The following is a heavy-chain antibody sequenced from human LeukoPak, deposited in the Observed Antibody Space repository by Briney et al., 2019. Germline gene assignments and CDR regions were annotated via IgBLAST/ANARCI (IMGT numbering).Heavy chain of an antibody. CDR1: GFTFSSYA. D-gene: IGHD3-22*01. J-gene: IGHJ3*02. V-gene: IGHV4-39*01. CDR2: IYYSGST. CDR3: ASAHYYDSSGYSLGDAFDI. Sequence: GSLRLSCAASGFTFSSYAMSWVRQPPGKGLEWIGSIYYSGSTYYNPSLKSRVTISVDTSKNQFSLKLSSVTAADTAVYYCASAHYYDSSGYSLGDAFDIWGQGTMVTVSS.